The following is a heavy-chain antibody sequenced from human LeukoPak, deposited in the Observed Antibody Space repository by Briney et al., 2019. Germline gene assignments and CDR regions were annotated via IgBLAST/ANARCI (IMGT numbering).Heavy chain of an antibody. D-gene: IGHD3-10*01. CDR3: AREAVRGGTLDY. Sequence: ASVKVSCKASGYTFTGYYMHWVRPAPGQGLEWMGRINPNSGCTNYAQKFQGRVTMTRETSISTAYMELSRLRSDGTAVYYCAREAVRGGTLDYWGQGTLVTVSS. CDR1: GYTFTGYY. V-gene: IGHV1-2*06. CDR2: INPNSGCT. J-gene: IGHJ4*02.